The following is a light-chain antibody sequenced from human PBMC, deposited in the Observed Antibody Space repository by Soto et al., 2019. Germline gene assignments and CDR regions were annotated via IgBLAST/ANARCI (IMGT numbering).Light chain of an antibody. Sequence: QSLLTQPPSASGTPGQRVTISCSGSNSNIGSNTVNWYQQVPGTAPKLLIYSNNQRPSGVPDRFSGSKSGTSASLAISGLQSEDEADYYCAAWDYSLNSYVLVDRTKATV. CDR1: NSNIGSNT. CDR2: SNN. V-gene: IGLV1-44*01. CDR3: AAWDYSLNSYV. J-gene: IGLJ1*01.